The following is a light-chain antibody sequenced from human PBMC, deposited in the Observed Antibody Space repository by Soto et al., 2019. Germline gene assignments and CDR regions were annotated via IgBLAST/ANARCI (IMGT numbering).Light chain of an antibody. CDR2: DTD. Sequence: QSVLTQPPSVSAAPGQKVTISCSGSGSNIGRNFVSWYQYLPGTAPKLLIYDTDKRPSGIPDRFSGSKSGASATLGITGLQTGDEAYYYCGTWVSNLSGVLFGGGTKLTVL. V-gene: IGLV1-51*01. CDR3: GTWVSNLSGVL. CDR1: GSNIGRNF. J-gene: IGLJ2*01.